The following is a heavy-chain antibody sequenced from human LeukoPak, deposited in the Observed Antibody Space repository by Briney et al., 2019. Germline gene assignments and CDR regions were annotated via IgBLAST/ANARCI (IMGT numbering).Heavy chain of an antibody. CDR3: AREMPAADGSDAFDI. V-gene: IGHV1-18*01. CDR1: GYTFTTYG. D-gene: IGHD6-13*01. Sequence: ASVKVSCKASGYTFTTYGIVWLRQAPGEGLEWMGWISPYNDNTKYAQKLQGSVTMTADTSTSTAYMELRSLRSDDTAMYYCAREMPAADGSDAFDIWGQGTMVTVSS. J-gene: IGHJ3*02. CDR2: ISPYNDNT.